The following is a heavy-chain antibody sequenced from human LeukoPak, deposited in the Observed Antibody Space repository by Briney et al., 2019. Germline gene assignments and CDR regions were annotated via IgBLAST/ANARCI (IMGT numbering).Heavy chain of an antibody. V-gene: IGHV3-23*01. D-gene: IGHD5-18*01. CDR3: ANHIGAWIQLWSHYFDY. CDR1: GFTFSSYA. J-gene: IGHJ4*02. Sequence: GGSLRLSCAASGFTFSSYAMSWVRQAPGKGLEWVSAISGSGGSTYYADSVKGRFTISRDNSKNTLYLQMNSLRAEDTAVYYCANHIGAWIQLWSHYFDYWGQGTLVTVSS. CDR2: ISGSGGST.